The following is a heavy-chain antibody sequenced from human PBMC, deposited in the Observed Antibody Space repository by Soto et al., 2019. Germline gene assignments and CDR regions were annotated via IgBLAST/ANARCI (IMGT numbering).Heavy chain of an antibody. J-gene: IGHJ3*02. CDR1: GGSFSGYY. CDR2: INHSGST. D-gene: IGHD3-22*01. CDR3: ARTYYYDSSCYYPDAFDI. Sequence: QVQLQQWGAGLLKPSETLSLTCAVYGGSFSGYYWSWIRQPPGKGLEWIGEINHSGSTNYNPSLKRRVTISVDTSKNQFSLKLSSVTAADTAVYYCARTYYYDSSCYYPDAFDIWGQGTMVTVSS. V-gene: IGHV4-34*01.